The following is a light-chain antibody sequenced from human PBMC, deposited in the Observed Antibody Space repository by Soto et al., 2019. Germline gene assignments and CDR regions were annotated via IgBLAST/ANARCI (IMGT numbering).Light chain of an antibody. V-gene: IGKV1-39*01. CDR3: QQSYITPRT. CDR1: QSISSN. CDR2: GAS. Sequence: DIQMTQSPYSLSASVGDRVTITCRASQSISSNLNWYQQKPGKAPKLLIYGASSLQSGVPSRFGGSGSGTDFTLIISSLQPEDFATYYCQQSYITPRTFGQGTKLEIK. J-gene: IGKJ2*01.